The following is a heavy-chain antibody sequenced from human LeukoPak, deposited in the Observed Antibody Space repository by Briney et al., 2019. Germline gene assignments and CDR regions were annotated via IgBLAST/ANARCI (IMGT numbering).Heavy chain of an antibody. CDR2: INSGGST. V-gene: IGHV3-23*01. CDR3: ARGRPHGNDY. CDR1: GFTFSSYA. J-gene: IGHJ4*02. D-gene: IGHD4-23*01. Sequence: PGGSLRLSCAASGFTFSSYAMSWVRQAPGKGLEWVSAINSGGSTYYADSVKGRFTISRDNSKNTLYLQMNSLRVEDTAVYYCARGRPHGNDYWGQGTLVTVSS.